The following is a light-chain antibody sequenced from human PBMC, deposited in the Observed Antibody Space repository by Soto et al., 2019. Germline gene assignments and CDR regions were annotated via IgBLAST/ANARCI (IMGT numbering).Light chain of an antibody. CDR2: DAS. CDR1: QSVSIN. J-gene: IGKJ1*01. Sequence: EIVITHSPATLSVSPGERATLSCRASQSVSINLAWYQQKPGQAPRLLIYDASNRATGIPDRFSGSGSGTDFTLNISRLEPEDFAVYYCQQYGSSGTVGQGTQ. V-gene: IGKV3-20*01. CDR3: QQYGSSGT.